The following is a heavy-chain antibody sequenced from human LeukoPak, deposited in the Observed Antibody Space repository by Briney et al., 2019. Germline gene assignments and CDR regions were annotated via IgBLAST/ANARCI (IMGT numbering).Heavy chain of an antibody. CDR3: AREVRLRYYFDY. CDR2: INHSGST. Sequence: PSETLSLTCAVYGGSFSGYYWSWIRQPPGKGLEWIGEINHSGSTNYNPSLKGRVTISVDTSKNQFSLKLSSVTAADTAVYYCAREVRLRYYFDYWGQGTLVTVSS. V-gene: IGHV4-34*01. CDR1: GGSFSGYY. J-gene: IGHJ4*02. D-gene: IGHD4/OR15-4a*01.